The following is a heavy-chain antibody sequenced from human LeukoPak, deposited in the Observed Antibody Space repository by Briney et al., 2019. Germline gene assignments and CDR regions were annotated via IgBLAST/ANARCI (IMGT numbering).Heavy chain of an antibody. J-gene: IGHJ5*02. CDR2: INPSDGST. Sequence: GASVTVSCKASGYTFTSYYMHWVRQAPGQGLEWMGIINPSDGSTSYAQKFQGRVTMTRDMSTSTVYMELSSLRSEDTAVYYCAKDADWNYLGNWFDPWGQGTLVTVSS. CDR3: AKDADWNYLGNWFDP. D-gene: IGHD1-7*01. V-gene: IGHV1-46*01. CDR1: GYTFTSYY.